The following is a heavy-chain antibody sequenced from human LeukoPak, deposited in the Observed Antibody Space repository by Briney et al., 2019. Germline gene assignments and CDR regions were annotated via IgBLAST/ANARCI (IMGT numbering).Heavy chain of an antibody. V-gene: IGHV4-34*01. CDR1: GAPLSGYW. CDR3: ATTSGH. CDR2: INHSRIT. J-gene: IGHJ4*02. Sequence: PSETLSLTCAVYGAPLSGYWWYWIRQPPGKGLEWIGEINHSRITNYNPSLKSRVSISVDTSKNQFSLKLSSVTAADTAAYYCATTSGHWGQGTLVTVSS.